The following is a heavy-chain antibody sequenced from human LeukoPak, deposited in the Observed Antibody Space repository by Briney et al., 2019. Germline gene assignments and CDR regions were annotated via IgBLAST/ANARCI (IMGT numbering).Heavy chain of an antibody. CDR3: ARSNRGGSYGYWYFDL. V-gene: IGHV3-53*01. D-gene: IGHD1-26*01. J-gene: IGHJ2*01. Sequence: GGSLRLSCAASGFTVSSNYMSWVRQAPGKGLEWVSVIYSGGSTYYADSVKGRFTISRDNSKNTLYLQMNSLRAEDTAVYYCARSNRGGSYGYWYFDLWGRGTLVTVSS. CDR2: IYSGGST. CDR1: GFTVSSNY.